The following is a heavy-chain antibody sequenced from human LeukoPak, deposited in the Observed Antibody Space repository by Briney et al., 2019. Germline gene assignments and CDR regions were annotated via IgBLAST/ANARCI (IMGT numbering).Heavy chain of an antibody. CDR3: ARFNLYYDSSGYYRVFDY. CDR2: ISSSSSYI. V-gene: IGHV3-21*01. CDR1: GFTFRDYG. J-gene: IGHJ4*02. Sequence: GGSLRLSCAASGFTFRDYGMHWVRQAPGKGLEWASSISSSSSYIYYADSVKGRFTISRDNAKNSLYLQMNSLRAEDTAVYYCARFNLYYDSSGYYRVFDYWGQGTLVTVSS. D-gene: IGHD3-22*01.